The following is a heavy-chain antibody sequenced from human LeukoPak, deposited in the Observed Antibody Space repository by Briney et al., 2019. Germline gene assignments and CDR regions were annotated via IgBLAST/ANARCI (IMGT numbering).Heavy chain of an antibody. Sequence: GGSLRLSRAASGLNLTTYSMGWVRQAPGRGLEWVSVISDRGDSTYYGDSVKGRFTISRDSSKNTLYLQMNSLGGEDTALYYCAKGRWGLTINNFDLWGQGTMVTVSS. D-gene: IGHD3/OR15-3a*01. V-gene: IGHV3-23*01. CDR2: ISDRGDST. J-gene: IGHJ3*01. CDR3: AKGRWGLTINNFDL. CDR1: GLNLTTYS.